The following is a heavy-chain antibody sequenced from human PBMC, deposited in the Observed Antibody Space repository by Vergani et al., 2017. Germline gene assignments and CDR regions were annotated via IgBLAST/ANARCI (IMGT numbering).Heavy chain of an antibody. CDR1: GYTFTSYY. J-gene: IGHJ4*02. V-gene: IGHV1-46*01. D-gene: IGHD3-9*01. CDR2: INPSGGST. CDR3: AMGYDVLSNYLLF. Sequence: QVQLVQSGAEVKKPGASVKVSCKASGYTFTSYYMHWVRQAPGQGLEWMGIINPSGGSTSYAQKFQGRVTMTRDTSTSTVYMELRNLRSEDTAIYYCAMGYDVLSNYLLFWGQGTVVTVSP.